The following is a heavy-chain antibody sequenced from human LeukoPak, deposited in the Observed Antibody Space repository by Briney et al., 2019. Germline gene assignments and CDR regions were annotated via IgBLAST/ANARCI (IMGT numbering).Heavy chain of an antibody. D-gene: IGHD3-16*02. CDR1: AFTFSSYA. CDR3: AKGSGINRYHWIDP. J-gene: IGHJ5*02. CDR2: ISGGGGST. V-gene: IGHV3-23*01. Sequence: GGSLTLSCAASAFTFSSYAMNWVRQAPGKGLEWVFGISGGGGSTYYADSVKGRFTISRDNSKNTLYLQMDSLRAEDTALYYCAKGSGINRYHWIDPWGQGTLVTVSS.